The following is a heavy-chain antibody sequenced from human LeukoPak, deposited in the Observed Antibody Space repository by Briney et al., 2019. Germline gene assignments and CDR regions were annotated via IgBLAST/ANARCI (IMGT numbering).Heavy chain of an antibody. Sequence: PSETLSLTCTVSGGSISSSSYYWGWIRQPPGKGLEWIGSIYYSGSTYHNPSLKSRVTISVDTSKNQFSLKLSSVTAADTAVYYCARLGSTVVTPSDYWGQGTLVTVSS. D-gene: IGHD4-17*01. CDR3: ARLGSTVVTPSDY. V-gene: IGHV4-39*01. J-gene: IGHJ4*02. CDR2: IYYSGST. CDR1: GGSISSSSYY.